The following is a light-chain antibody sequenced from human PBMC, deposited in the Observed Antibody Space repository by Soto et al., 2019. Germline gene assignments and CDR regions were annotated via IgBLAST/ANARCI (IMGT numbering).Light chain of an antibody. CDR3: QQYGGMPIT. V-gene: IGKV3-20*01. CDR1: QSVTNNY. J-gene: IGKJ4*01. Sequence: EIVLTQSTGTLSLSPGERATLSCRASQSVTNNYLAWYQQKPGQAPRLLIDGASRRATAIPDRFSGSGSGTDFTLTIEKLEPEDFAVYYCQQYGGMPITFGGGTKVDIK. CDR2: GAS.